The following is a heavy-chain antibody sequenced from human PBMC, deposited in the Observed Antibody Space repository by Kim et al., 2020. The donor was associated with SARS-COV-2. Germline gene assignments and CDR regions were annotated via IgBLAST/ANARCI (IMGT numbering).Heavy chain of an antibody. J-gene: IGHJ4*02. V-gene: IGHV3-30*18. CDR3: AKGAFSYGTIDY. CDR2: LSDDGSNK. Sequence: SLLLYCAASGFTFSTYAMHWVRQAPGKRLEWVAVLSDDGSNKYYADSVKGRFTISRDNSKNTLYLQMNSLRAEDTSLYYCAKGAFSYGTIDYWGQGTL. CDR1: GFTFSTYA. D-gene: IGHD5-18*01.